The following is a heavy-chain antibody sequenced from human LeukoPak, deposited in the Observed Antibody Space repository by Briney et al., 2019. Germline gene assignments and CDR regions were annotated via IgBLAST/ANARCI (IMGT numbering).Heavy chain of an antibody. D-gene: IGHD6-19*01. Sequence: GGSLRLSCAASGFTFSRYWMHWVRQAPGKGLVWVSRINSDGSSTSYADSVKGRFTISRDNARNTLYLQMNSLRAEDTAVYYCARDTSGYSSGWYYFDYWGQGTLVTVSS. CDR1: GFTFSRYW. J-gene: IGHJ4*02. CDR2: INSDGSST. CDR3: ARDTSGYSSGWYYFDY. V-gene: IGHV3-74*01.